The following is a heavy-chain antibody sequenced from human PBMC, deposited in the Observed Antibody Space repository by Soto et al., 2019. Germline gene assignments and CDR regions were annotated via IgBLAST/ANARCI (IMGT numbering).Heavy chain of an antibody. J-gene: IGHJ4*02. CDR3: ARQYGGYLYYFDY. CDR1: GGSISSSSYY. D-gene: IGHD5-18*01. V-gene: IGHV4-39*01. CDR2: IYYSGST. Sequence: SETLSLTCTVSGGSISSSSYYWGWIRQPPGKGLEWIGSIYYSGSTYYNPSLKSRVTISVDTSKNQFSLKLSSVTAADTAVYYCARQYGGYLYYFDYWGQGTLVTVSS.